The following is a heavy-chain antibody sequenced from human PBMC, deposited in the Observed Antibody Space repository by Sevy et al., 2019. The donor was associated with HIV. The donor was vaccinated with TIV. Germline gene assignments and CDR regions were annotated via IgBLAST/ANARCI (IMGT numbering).Heavy chain of an antibody. Sequence: GESLKISCEGSGYSFTHYWIAWVRQIPGKGLEWMGIIYPGDPAPTYSPSFQGRVTISADKSINIAYLQWRRLRASDTAIYYCARLNGFEPYSYYALDVWGQGTTVTVSS. J-gene: IGHJ6*02. V-gene: IGHV5-51*01. CDR2: IYPGDPAP. CDR1: GYSFTHYW. D-gene: IGHD5-12*01. CDR3: ARLNGFEPYSYYALDV.